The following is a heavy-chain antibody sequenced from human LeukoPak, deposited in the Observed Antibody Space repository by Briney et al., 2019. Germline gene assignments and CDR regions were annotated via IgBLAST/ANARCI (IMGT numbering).Heavy chain of an antibody. V-gene: IGHV1-69*13. J-gene: IGHJ4*02. CDR1: GGTFSSYA. Sequence: VASVKVSCKASGGTFSSYAISWVRQAPGQGLEWMGGIIPIFGTATYAQKFQGRVTITADESTSTAYMELSSLRSEDTAVYYCARARGWDGSGSYYIPYYFDYWGQGTLVTVSS. D-gene: IGHD3-10*01. CDR3: ARARGWDGSGSYYIPYYFDY. CDR2: IIPIFGTA.